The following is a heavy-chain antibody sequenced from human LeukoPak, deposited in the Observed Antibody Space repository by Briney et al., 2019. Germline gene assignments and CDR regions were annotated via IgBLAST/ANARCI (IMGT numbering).Heavy chain of an antibody. D-gene: IGHD3-22*01. J-gene: IGHJ5*02. V-gene: IGHV3-23*01. CDR2: ISGSGGST. CDR3: AKGTYYYDSNGSDP. CDR1: RFTFSSYA. Sequence: PGGSLRLSCAASRFTFSSYAMSWVRQAPGKGLEWVSAISGSGGSTYYADSVKGRFTISRDNSKNTLYLQMNSLRAEDTAVYYCAKGTYYYDSNGSDPWGQGTLVTVSS.